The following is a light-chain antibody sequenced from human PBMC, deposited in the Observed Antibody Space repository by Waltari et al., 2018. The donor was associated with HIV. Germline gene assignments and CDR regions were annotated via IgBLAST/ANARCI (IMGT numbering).Light chain of an antibody. CDR2: EVT. J-gene: IGLJ2*01. CDR1: NSAIETYDY. V-gene: IGLV2-8*01. CDR3: SSFANRDGFYVL. Sequence: QSALTQPPSASGSPGQSVTLSCTGTNSAIETYDYVSWYQQHPGKAPKLVISEVTKRPSGVSDRFSGSKSGNTAFLTVSGLQAEDEADYYCSSFANRDGFYVLFGGGTRLTVL.